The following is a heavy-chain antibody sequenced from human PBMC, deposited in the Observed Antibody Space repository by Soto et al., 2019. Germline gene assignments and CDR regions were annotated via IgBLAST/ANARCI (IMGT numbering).Heavy chain of an antibody. CDR1: GFTLSYYW. CDR3: ARDCSGGSCQY. D-gene: IGHD2-15*01. V-gene: IGHV3-7*01. J-gene: IGHJ4*02. Sequence: PGGSLRLSCAGSGFTLSYYWMSWVRQAPGKGLEWVANIKEDGSEKYYVDSVKGRFTISRDNAQNSVYLQMNSLRAEGTAIYYCARDCSGGSCQYWGQGTLVTVSS. CDR2: IKEDGSEK.